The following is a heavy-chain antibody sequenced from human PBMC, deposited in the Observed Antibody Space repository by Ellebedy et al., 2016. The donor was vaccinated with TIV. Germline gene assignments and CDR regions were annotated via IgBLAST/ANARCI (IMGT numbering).Heavy chain of an antibody. D-gene: IGHD2-8*02. CDR1: GDSVSGKY. Sequence: SETLSLTCTVSGDSVSGKYWSWIRQPADKALEWIGRIYSSGSAIYNPALKSRVTTSVDTSKNQISLRPGSVTAADPPVYFYARDTILANTFPGDFDHWGHGTLVTVSS. CDR2: IYSSGSA. V-gene: IGHV4-4*07. J-gene: IGHJ4*01. CDR3: ARDTILANTFPGDFDH.